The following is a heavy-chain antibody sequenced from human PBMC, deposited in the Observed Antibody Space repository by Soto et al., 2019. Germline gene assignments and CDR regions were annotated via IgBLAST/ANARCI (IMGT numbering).Heavy chain of an antibody. V-gene: IGHV1-69*13. CDR3: ARSYLRQLVFYYYYGMDV. J-gene: IGHJ6*02. CDR1: GGTFSSYA. CDR2: IIPIFGTA. Sequence: RASVKVSCKASGGTFSSYAISWVRQAPGQGLEWMGGIIPIFGTANYAQKFQGRVTITADESTSTAYMELSSLRSEDTAVYYCARSYLRQLVFYYYYGMDVCGQGTTVTVSS. D-gene: IGHD6-6*01.